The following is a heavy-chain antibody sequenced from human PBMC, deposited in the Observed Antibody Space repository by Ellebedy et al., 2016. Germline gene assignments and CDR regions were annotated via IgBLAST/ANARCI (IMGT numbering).Heavy chain of an antibody. CDR3: ASQSSGSYYNRGY. CDR2: IIPILGIA. CDR1: GGTFSSYA. Sequence: ASVKVSCKASGGTFSSYAISWVRQAPGQGLEWMGRIIPILGIANYEQKFQGRVTITADKSTSTAYMELSSLRSEDTAVYYCASQSSGSYYNRGYWGQGTLVTVSS. J-gene: IGHJ4*02. D-gene: IGHD3-10*01. V-gene: IGHV1-69*04.